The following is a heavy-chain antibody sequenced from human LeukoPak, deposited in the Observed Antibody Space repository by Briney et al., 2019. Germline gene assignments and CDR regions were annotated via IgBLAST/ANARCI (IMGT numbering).Heavy chain of an antibody. CDR2: IFPIFGTA. CDR1: GGTISSYA. Sequence: RASVMVSCTASGGTISSYAISWVRQAPGQGLEWMGGIFPIFGTANHAQKFQGRVTITADESTSTAYMELSSLRSEDTAVYYCAREGLWSGYYFNSESYWGQGTLVTVST. J-gene: IGHJ4*02. D-gene: IGHD3-3*01. CDR3: AREGLWSGYYFNSESY. V-gene: IGHV1-69*01.